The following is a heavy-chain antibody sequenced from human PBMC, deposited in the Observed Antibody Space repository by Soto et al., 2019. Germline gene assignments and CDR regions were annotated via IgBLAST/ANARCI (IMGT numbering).Heavy chain of an antibody. V-gene: IGHV5-10-1*01. Sequence: GESLKISCKGSGYSFTSYWISWVRQMPGKGLEWMGRIDPSDSYTNYSPSFQGHVTISADKSISTAYLQWSSLKASDTAMYYCARRHASNYYYYYGMDVWGQGTTVTAP. D-gene: IGHD2-8*01. CDR1: GYSFTSYW. CDR3: ARRHASNYYYYYGMDV. J-gene: IGHJ6*02. CDR2: IDPSDSYT.